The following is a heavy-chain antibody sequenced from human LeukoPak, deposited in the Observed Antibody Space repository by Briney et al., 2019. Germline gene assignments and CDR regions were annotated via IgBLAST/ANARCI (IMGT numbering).Heavy chain of an antibody. CDR3: TTGDSTYSRG. CDR1: GFTFSSYA. D-gene: IGHD4-11*01. CDR2: ISYDGSDK. Sequence: GRSLRLSCAASGFTFSSYAMHWVRQAPGKGLEWVAVISYDGSDKYYADSVKGRFTISRDNSKNTLYLQMNSLRAEDTAVYYCTTGDSTYSRGWGQGTLVTVSS. J-gene: IGHJ4*02. V-gene: IGHV3-30-3*01.